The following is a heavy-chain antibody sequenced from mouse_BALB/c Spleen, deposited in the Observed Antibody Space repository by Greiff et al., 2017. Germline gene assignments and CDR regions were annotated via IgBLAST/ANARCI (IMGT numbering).Heavy chain of an antibody. Sequence: EVMLVESGGDLVKPGGSLKLSCAASGFTFSSYGMSWVRQTPDKRLEWVATISSGGSYTYYPDSVKGRFTISRDNAKNTLYLQMSSLKSEDTAMYYCARQDGLRDYWGQGTTLTVSS. CDR1: GFTFSSYG. CDR3: ARQDGLRDY. V-gene: IGHV5-6*02. CDR2: ISSGGSYT. J-gene: IGHJ2*01. D-gene: IGHD2-4*01.